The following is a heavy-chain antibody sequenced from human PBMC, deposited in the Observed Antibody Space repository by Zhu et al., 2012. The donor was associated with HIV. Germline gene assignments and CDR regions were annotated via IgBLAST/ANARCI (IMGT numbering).Heavy chain of an antibody. D-gene: IGHD6-6*01. Sequence: QVQLQESGPGLVKPSETLSLTCEVSGYSINSDIYWGWIRQPPGKGLEWIANIYHGENTYYNPPLKSRVTISADTSRNQIPLRLSSVTAADTAMYYCAMTTDNSFHASFDIWGQGTMVTVSS. CDR2: IYHGENT. CDR1: GYSINSDIY. CDR3: AMTTDNSFHASFDI. J-gene: IGHJ3*02. V-gene: IGHV4-38-2*01.